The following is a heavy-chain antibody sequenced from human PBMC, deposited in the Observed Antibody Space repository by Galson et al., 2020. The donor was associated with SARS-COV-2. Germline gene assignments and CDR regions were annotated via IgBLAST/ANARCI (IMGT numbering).Heavy chain of an antibody. V-gene: IGHV3-30*01. Sequence: GGSLRLSCAASGFTLSSYAMHWVRHEPGQGQERVVVISYDGSNKYYADSVKGRFTISRDNSKNTLYLQMNSLRAEDAAVYYCARTYSGSYFSAFDYWGQGTLVTVSS. CDR3: ARTYSGSYFSAFDY. J-gene: IGHJ4*02. D-gene: IGHD1-26*01. CDR1: GFTLSSYA. CDR2: ISYDGSNK.